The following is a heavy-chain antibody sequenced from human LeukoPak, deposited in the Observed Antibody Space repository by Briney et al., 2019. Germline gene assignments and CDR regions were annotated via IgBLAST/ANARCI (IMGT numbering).Heavy chain of an antibody. CDR3: AKARYTNSCYDL. D-gene: IGHD6-13*01. CDR2: ISGGGGTT. CDR1: GFTFSSYA. V-gene: IGHV3-23*01. J-gene: IGHJ4*02. Sequence: GGSLRLSCAASGFTFSSYATTWVRQAPGKGLEWVSVISGGGGTTYYADSVKGRFTISRDNSKNTLYLQMNSLRAEDTAVYYCAKARYTNSCYDLWGQGTLVTVSS.